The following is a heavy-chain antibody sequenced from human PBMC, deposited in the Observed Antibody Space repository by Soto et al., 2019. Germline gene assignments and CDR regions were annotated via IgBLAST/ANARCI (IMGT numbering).Heavy chain of an antibody. CDR2: IYHSGST. D-gene: IGHD3-3*01. J-gene: IGHJ4*02. CDR1: GGSISSGGYS. V-gene: IGHV4-30-2*01. CDR3: ASCFWSGYHV. Sequence: SETLSLTCAVSGGSISSGGYSWSWVRQPPGKGLEWIGYIYHSGSTYYNPSLKGRVTISVDRSKNQFSLKLSSVTAADTAVYYCASCFWSGYHVWGQGTLVTVSS.